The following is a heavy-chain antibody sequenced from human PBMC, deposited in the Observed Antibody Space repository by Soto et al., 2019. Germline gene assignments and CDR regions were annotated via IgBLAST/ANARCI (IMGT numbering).Heavy chain of an antibody. J-gene: IGHJ4*02. CDR1: GYTFTNYW. CDR2: IYPGDADT. CDR3: ASTKYGGSFGI. V-gene: IGHV5-51*01. Sequence: GESLKISCQGSGYTFTNYWIGWVRQMPGKGLEWMGIIYPGDADTRYNPSFHGQVTISADKSITTAYLQWSSLKASDTGMYYCASTKYGGSFGIWGQGTLVTVSS. D-gene: IGHD1-26*01.